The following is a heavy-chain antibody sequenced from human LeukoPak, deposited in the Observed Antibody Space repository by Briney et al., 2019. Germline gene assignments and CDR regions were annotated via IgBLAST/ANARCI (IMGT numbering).Heavy chain of an antibody. CDR3: ARFLSRDGYNYGVGYFDY. Sequence: SETLSLTCAVYGGSLSGYYWSWIRQPPGKGLEWIGEINHSGSTNYNPSLKSRVTISVGTSKNQFSLKLSSVTAADTAVYYCARFLSRDGYNYGVGYFDYWGQGTLVTVSS. CDR2: INHSGST. CDR1: GGSLSGYY. D-gene: IGHD5-24*01. J-gene: IGHJ4*02. V-gene: IGHV4-34*01.